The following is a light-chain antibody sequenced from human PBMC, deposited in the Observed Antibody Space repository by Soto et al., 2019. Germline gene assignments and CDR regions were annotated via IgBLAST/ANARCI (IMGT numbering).Light chain of an antibody. CDR2: ETS. J-gene: IGKJ4*01. Sequence: IVLTQSPATLSLSPGETATLSCRASFSVRNYLAWYQQKPGQAPRLLIYETSNRATGIPARFSGSGSGTEFTLTISTLEPEDSAVYYCQQRSDWPPLTFGGGTKVEIK. CDR3: QQRSDWPPLT. CDR1: FSVRNY. V-gene: IGKV3-11*01.